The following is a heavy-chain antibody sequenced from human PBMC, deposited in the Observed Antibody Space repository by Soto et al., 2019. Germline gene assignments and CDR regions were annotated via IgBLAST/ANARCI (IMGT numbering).Heavy chain of an antibody. V-gene: IGHV3-7*01. CDR2: MNQGGSEI. CDR3: ARDRGYSTFDI. D-gene: IGHD2-2*01. CDR1: GFSFSSYW. Sequence: EVQLVESGGGLVQSGGSLRLSCGASGFSFSSYWMSWVRQAPGKGLEWVANMNQGGSEINYVDSVRGRFTISRDSAKNLLYLQMNSLRVEDTAVYHCARDRGYSTFDIWGQGTMVTVSS. J-gene: IGHJ3*02.